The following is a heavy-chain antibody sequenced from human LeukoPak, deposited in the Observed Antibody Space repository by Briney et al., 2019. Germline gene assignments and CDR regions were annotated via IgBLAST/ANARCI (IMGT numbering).Heavy chain of an antibody. CDR1: GFTFSSYG. V-gene: IGHV3-48*04. J-gene: IGHJ4*02. CDR3: ARGKEPVAGSLSHFDY. CDR2: ISSSRSTI. D-gene: IGHD6-19*01. Sequence: PGGTLGLSCAASGFTFSSYGMSWVRQAPGKGLEWISYISSSRSTIYYADSVKGRFTISRDNARNSLYLQMNSLRAEDTAVYYCARGKEPVAGSLSHFDYWGQGTLVTVSS.